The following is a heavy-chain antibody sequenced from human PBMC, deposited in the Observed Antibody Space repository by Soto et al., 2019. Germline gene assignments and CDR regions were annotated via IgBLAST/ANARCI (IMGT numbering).Heavy chain of an antibody. CDR2: ISPLKGRT. Sequence: QVQLVQSGPDLKRPGASMKVSCKASGYTFTSYGLSWVRQAPGQGLEWMAWISPLKGRTQYSQKAQGRVTLSTDTASNTAYMEMTTLRVDDTAVYYCAMDYGDRPEYFKHWGQGTLVTV. CDR3: AMDYGDRPEYFKH. J-gene: IGHJ1*01. D-gene: IGHD4-17*01. V-gene: IGHV1-18*04. CDR1: GYTFTSYG.